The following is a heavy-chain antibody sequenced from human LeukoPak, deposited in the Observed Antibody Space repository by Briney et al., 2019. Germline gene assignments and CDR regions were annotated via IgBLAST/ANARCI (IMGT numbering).Heavy chain of an antibody. Sequence: PGGSLRLSCVAPGFTLTSGAMNWVRQAPGKGLEWVSATVSRGTTQYADSVKGRFTVSRDTSKNTLYLQMNSLRADDTAVYYCAKCSTSAYTTGWCNRIDPWGQGTLVTVSS. D-gene: IGHD6-19*01. V-gene: IGHV3-23*01. CDR3: AKCSTSAYTTGWCNRIDP. J-gene: IGHJ5*02. CDR2: TVSRGTT. CDR1: GFTLTSGA.